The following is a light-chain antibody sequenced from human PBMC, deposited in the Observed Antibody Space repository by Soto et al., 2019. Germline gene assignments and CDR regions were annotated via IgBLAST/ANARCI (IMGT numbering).Light chain of an antibody. Sequence: QSVLTQPASVSGSPGQSITISCTGTSSDIGGYNYVSWYQQHPGKAPKLMIYDVNNRPSGVSNRFSGSKSGNTASLTISGLQAEDEADYYCSSYTISSTAVFGGGTQLTVL. V-gene: IGLV2-14*01. J-gene: IGLJ2*01. CDR3: SSYTISSTAV. CDR1: SSDIGGYNY. CDR2: DVN.